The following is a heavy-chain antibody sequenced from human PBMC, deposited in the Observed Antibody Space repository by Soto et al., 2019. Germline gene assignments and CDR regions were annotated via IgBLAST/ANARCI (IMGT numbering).Heavy chain of an antibody. CDR3: TTDRVHSQKWYYFDY. CDR2: LKSENDGGTA. D-gene: IGHD3-16*01. Sequence: GGSLRLSCAASGFTFTNAWMSWVRQAPGRGLEWVGRLKSENDGGTADYAAPVEGRFTISRDESKNTLYLQMNSLEAEDTAVYFCTTDRVHSQKWYYFDYWGQGALVTVSS. V-gene: IGHV3-15*01. CDR1: GFTFTNAW. J-gene: IGHJ4*02.